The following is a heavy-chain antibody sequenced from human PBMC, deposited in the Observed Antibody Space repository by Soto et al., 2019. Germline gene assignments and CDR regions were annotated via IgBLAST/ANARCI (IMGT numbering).Heavy chain of an antibody. D-gene: IGHD1-1*01. CDR3: ARVWVGTTFAYYYGIDV. Sequence: QVQLVQSGAEVKKPGASVKVSCKASGYTFTTYGINWVRQAPGQGLEWMGWISAYNGNTNYGQKLQGRVNMTTDTSTSTAYMELRSLRSDDTAVYYCARVWVGTTFAYYYGIDVWGQVTTVTVSS. J-gene: IGHJ6*02. CDR1: GYTFTTYG. V-gene: IGHV1-18*01. CDR2: ISAYNGNT.